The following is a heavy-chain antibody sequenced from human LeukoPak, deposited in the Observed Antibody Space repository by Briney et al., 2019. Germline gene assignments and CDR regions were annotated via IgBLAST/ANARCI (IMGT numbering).Heavy chain of an antibody. J-gene: IGHJ6*02. Sequence: GASVKVSCKASGGSFTTNGVSWVRQAPGQGLEWMGRIIPTVDKPIYAQNFQGRVTIAADKSTGTAYMELSSLRSEDTAVYYCARPLTLIRNHQYYYYGMDIWGQGTTVTVSS. CDR1: GGSFTTNG. D-gene: IGHD2-21*02. CDR2: IIPTVDKP. CDR3: ARPLTLIRNHQYYYYGMDI. V-gene: IGHV1-69*04.